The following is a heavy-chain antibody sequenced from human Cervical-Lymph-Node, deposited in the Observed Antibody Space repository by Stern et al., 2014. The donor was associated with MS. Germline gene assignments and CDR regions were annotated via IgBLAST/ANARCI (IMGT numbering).Heavy chain of an antibody. CDR3: SRDADGYSLVFGY. V-gene: IGHV4-30-4*01. D-gene: IGHD5-24*01. CDR2: IHNSGTT. CDR1: GGSISIAEYY. Sequence: VQLVESGPGLVKPSQTLSLTCAVTGGSISIAEYYWSWIRQSPGKGLEWIGYIHNSGTTYYNPSLKIRVTISVDTFKNQFSLQLRSVTAADTAVYYCSRDADGYSLVFGYWGRGTLVTVSS. J-gene: IGHJ4*02.